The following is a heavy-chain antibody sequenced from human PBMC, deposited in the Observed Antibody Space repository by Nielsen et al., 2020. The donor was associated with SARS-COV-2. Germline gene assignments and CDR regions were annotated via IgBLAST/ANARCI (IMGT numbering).Heavy chain of an antibody. CDR3: ARDNESSSRYSPYYYYGMDV. Sequence: SVKVSCKASGGTFSSYAISWVRQAPGQGLEWMGRIIPILGIANYAQKFQGRVTMTTDTSTSTAYMELRSLRSDDTAVYYCARDNESSSRYSPYYYYGMDVWGQGTTVTVSS. J-gene: IGHJ6*02. D-gene: IGHD6-13*01. V-gene: IGHV1-69*04. CDR1: GGTFSSYA. CDR2: IIPILGIA.